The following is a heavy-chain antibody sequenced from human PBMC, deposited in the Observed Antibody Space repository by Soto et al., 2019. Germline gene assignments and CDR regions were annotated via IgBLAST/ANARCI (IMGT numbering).Heavy chain of an antibody. CDR3: ARRYCSGGSCSNAPIPGFDP. V-gene: IGHV1-46*01. J-gene: IGHJ5*02. CDR2: INPSGGST. CDR1: GGTFSSYA. D-gene: IGHD2-15*01. Sequence: ASVKVSCKASGGTFSSYAISWVRQAPGQGLEWMGIINPSGGSTSYAQKFQGRVTMTRDTSTSTVYMELSSLRSEDTAVYYCARRYCSGGSCSNAPIPGFDPWGQGTLVTVSS.